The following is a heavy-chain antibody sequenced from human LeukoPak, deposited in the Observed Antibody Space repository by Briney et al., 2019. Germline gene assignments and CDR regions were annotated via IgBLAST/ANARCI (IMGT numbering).Heavy chain of an antibody. CDR3: ATPLGYCSSTSCYVGAFDI. Sequence: ASVKVSCKASGYTFTSYGISWVRQAPGQGLEWMGWISAYNGNTNYAQKLQGRVTMTTDTSTSTAYMELRSLRSEDTAVYYCATPLGYCSSTSCYVGAFDIWGQGTMVTVSS. V-gene: IGHV1-18*01. D-gene: IGHD2-2*01. J-gene: IGHJ3*02. CDR2: ISAYNGNT. CDR1: GYTFTSYG.